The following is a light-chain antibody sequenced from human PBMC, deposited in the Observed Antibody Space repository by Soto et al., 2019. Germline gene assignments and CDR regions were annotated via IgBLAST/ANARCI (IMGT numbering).Light chain of an antibody. Sequence: QSALTQPASVSGSPGQSITISCTGTGSDVGVYDYVSWYQQHPGKAPKLMIYEVSNRPSGVSNRFSGSKSGSTASLTISGLQAEDEADYYCSSYVSSSTSYVFGTGTKVTVL. CDR2: EVS. CDR1: GSDVGVYDY. V-gene: IGLV2-14*01. CDR3: SSYVSSSTSYV. J-gene: IGLJ1*01.